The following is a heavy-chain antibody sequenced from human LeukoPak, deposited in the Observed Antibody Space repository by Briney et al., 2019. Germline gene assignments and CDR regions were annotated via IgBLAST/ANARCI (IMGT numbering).Heavy chain of an antibody. CDR3: AKEAVTKDYHYYGMDV. CDR2: ISWNSGSI. V-gene: IGHV3-9*01. D-gene: IGHD4-17*01. CDR1: GFTFSSYA. J-gene: IGHJ6*02. Sequence: GGSLRLSCAASGFTFSSYAMSWVRQAPGKGLEWVSGISWNSGSIGYADSVKGRFTISRDNAKNSLYLRMNSLRAEDTALYYCAKEAVTKDYHYYGMDVWGQGTTVTVSS.